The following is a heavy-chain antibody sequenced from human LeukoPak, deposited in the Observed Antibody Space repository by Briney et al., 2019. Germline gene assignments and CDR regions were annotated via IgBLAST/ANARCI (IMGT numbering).Heavy chain of an antibody. J-gene: IGHJ4*02. Sequence: ASVNVSCTASGYTFTGYYMHWVRQAPGQGLEWMGWINPNSGGTNYAQKFQGRVTMTRDTSISTAYMELSRLRSDDTAVYYCAREGRVEMAATRGLVDYWGQGTLVTVSS. CDR2: INPNSGGT. CDR1: GYTFTGYY. CDR3: AREGRVEMAATRGLVDY. D-gene: IGHD5-24*01. V-gene: IGHV1-2*02.